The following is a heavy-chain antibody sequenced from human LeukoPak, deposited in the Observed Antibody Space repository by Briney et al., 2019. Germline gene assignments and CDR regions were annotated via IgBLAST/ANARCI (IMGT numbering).Heavy chain of an antibody. Sequence: RSLRLSCAASGFTFSSYGMHWVRQAPGKGLEWVAVISYDGSNKYYADSVKGRFTISRDNSKNTLYLQMNSLRAEDTAVYYCAKSVVVTAKDYYYGMDVWGQGTTVTVSS. J-gene: IGHJ6*02. CDR2: ISYDGSNK. V-gene: IGHV3-30*18. D-gene: IGHD2-21*02. CDR1: GFTFSSYG. CDR3: AKSVVVTAKDYYYGMDV.